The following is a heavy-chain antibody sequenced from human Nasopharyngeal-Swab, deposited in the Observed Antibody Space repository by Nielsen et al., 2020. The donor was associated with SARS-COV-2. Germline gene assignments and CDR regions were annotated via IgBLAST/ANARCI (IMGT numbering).Heavy chain of an antibody. V-gene: IGHV3-30*14. J-gene: IGHJ6*03. D-gene: IGHD5-18*01. CDR2: ISYDGSNK. Sequence: GESLKISCAASGFTFSTYDMHRVRQTPGKGLEWVAVISYDGSNKYYADSVKGRFTISRDNSKNTLYLQMGSLRAEDMAVYYCARAATYRFGYSYGPKEDYYYMDVWGKGTTVTVSS. CDR3: ARAATYRFGYSYGPKEDYYYMDV. CDR1: GFTFSTYD.